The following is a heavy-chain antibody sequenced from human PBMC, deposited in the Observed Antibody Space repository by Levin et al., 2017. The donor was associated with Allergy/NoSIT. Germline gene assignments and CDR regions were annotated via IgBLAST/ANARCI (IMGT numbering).Heavy chain of an antibody. CDR3: AKFGIQSRTWGFDY. CDR1: GFTFSSYA. CDR2: ISGSGGST. D-gene: IGHD3-16*02. J-gene: IGHJ4*02. Sequence: QAGGSLRLSCAASGFTFSSYAMSWVRQAPGKGLEWVSAISGSGGSTYYADSVKGRFTISRDNSKNTLYLQMNSLRAEDTAVYYCAKFGIQSRTWGFDYWGQGTLVTVSS. V-gene: IGHV3-23*01.